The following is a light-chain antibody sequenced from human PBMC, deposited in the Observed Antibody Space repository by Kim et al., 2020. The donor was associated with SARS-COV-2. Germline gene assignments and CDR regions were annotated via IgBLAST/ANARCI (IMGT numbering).Light chain of an antibody. CDR3: NSRDHSGNHLNV. CDR2: AKN. J-gene: IGLJ1*01. Sequence: LGQTGWITCQGDGLRNYYASWYQYKPGQAPVIVSYAKNNRPSGIPDRFSGSGSGDTASLTITGAQAENEADYYCNSRDHSGNHLNVFGPGPKVTVL. V-gene: IGLV3-19*01. CDR1: GLRNYY.